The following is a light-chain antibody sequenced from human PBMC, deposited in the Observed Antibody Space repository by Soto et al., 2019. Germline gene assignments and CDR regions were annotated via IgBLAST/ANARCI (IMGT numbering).Light chain of an antibody. CDR2: GAS. Sequence: EIVLTQSPGTLSLSPGDRATISCWASQSVSSNYLAWYQQKPGQAPRLLIYGASRRATGIPDRFSGSGSGTDFTLTISRLEPEDFAVYYCHRYGNSRTFGQGTKVEIK. J-gene: IGKJ1*01. CDR3: HRYGNSRT. V-gene: IGKV3-20*01. CDR1: QSVSSNY.